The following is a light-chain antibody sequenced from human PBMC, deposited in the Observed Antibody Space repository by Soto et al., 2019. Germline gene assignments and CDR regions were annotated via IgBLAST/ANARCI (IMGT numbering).Light chain of an antibody. V-gene: IGKV3-15*01. Sequence: EIVLTQSPATLSLSPGERATLSCRASQSVSSYLAWYQQKPGQAPRLLIYDASNRATGIPPRFSGSGSGAEFTLTISSLQSEDFAIYYCQQYYNWPQYTFGQGTKVDIK. J-gene: IGKJ2*01. CDR3: QQYYNWPQYT. CDR2: DAS. CDR1: QSVSSY.